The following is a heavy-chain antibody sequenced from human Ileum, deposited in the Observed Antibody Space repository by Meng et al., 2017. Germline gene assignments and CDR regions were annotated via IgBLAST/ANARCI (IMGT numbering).Heavy chain of an antibody. CDR1: GGSISSYY. CDR2: IYTSGST. V-gene: IGHV4-4*07. CDR3: ARDVVPTVTYYYNWFDP. D-gene: IGHD4-17*01. J-gene: IGHJ5*02. Sequence: LQGRGPGLVKPPETRSLTCTVSGGSISSYYWSWIRQPAGKGLEWIGRIYTSGSTNYNPSLKSRVTMSVDTSKNQFSLKLSSVTAADTAVYYCARDVVPTVTYYYNWFDPWGQGTLVTASS.